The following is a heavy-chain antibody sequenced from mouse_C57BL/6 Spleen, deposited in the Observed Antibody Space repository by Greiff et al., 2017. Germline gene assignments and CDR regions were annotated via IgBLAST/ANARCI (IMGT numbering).Heavy chain of an antibody. D-gene: IGHD1-1*01. Sequence: EVKLVESGGGLVKPGGSLKLSCAASGFTFSDYGMHWVRQAPEKGLEWVAYISSGSSTIYYADTVKGRFTISRDNAKNTLFLQMTSLRSEDTAMYYCERRIRGITTGVAWSMDDWGKGTSVTVSS. CDR1: GFTFSDYG. J-gene: IGHJ4*01. CDR2: ISSGSSTI. CDR3: ERRIRGITTGVAWSMDD. V-gene: IGHV5-17*01.